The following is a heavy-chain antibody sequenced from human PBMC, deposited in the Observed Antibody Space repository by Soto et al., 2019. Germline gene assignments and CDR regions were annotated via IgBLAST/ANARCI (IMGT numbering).Heavy chain of an antibody. CDR1: NGSFMGYY. J-gene: IGHJ4*02. V-gene: IGHV4-34*01. CDR3: ASLNGGRFLDKGDY. D-gene: IGHD3-3*01. Sequence: QVQLHQWGAGLLKPSETLSLTCGVYNGSFMGYYWTWVRQPPGKGLEWIGEINHFGSPNYNPSLKGRVAISIAPSRPQFSLSLRSLTAADTAVYYCASLNGGRFLDKGDYWGQGILVTVSS. CDR2: INHFGSP.